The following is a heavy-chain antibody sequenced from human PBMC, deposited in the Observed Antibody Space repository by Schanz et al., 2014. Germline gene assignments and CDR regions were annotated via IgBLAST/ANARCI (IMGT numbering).Heavy chain of an antibody. Sequence: AQLVESGGGVVQPGRSLRLSCVASGFTFSSYAMSWVRQAPGKGLEWVSGISDNGISTYYADSVKGRFSISRENSKSILYLQMNSLRAEDTAVYYCAKAGSGWSTAGYYYWGQGTLVAVSS. D-gene: IGHD6-19*01. V-gene: IGHV3-23*04. CDR1: GFTFSSYA. CDR3: AKAGSGWSTAGYYY. J-gene: IGHJ4*02. CDR2: ISDNGIST.